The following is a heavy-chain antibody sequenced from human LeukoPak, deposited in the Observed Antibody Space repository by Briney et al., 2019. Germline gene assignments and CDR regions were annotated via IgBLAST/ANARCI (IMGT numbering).Heavy chain of an antibody. V-gene: IGHV3-66*01. Sequence: GGSLRLSCAASGFTFSDYYMSWVRQAPGKGLEWVSIIYTGGTTYYADSVKGRFTISRDNSKNTLYLQMNTLRAEDTAVYYCARRNSGYNYAADWGQGTLVTVSS. CDR2: IYTGGTT. D-gene: IGHD5-12*01. CDR3: ARRNSGYNYAAD. J-gene: IGHJ4*02. CDR1: GFTFSDYY.